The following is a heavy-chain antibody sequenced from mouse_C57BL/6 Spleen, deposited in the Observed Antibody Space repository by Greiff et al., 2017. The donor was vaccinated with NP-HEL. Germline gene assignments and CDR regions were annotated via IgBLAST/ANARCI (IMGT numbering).Heavy chain of an antibody. CDR3: ARHEDYDGAWFAY. CDR2: IWSDGST. Sequence: VQLQESGPGLVAPSQSLSITCTVSGFSLTSYGVHWVRQPPGKGLAWLVVIWSDGSTTYNSALKSRLSISKDNSKSQVFLKMNSLQTDDTAMYYCARHEDYDGAWFAYWGQGTLVTVSA. CDR1: GFSLTSYG. J-gene: IGHJ3*01. V-gene: IGHV2-6-1*01. D-gene: IGHD2-4*01.